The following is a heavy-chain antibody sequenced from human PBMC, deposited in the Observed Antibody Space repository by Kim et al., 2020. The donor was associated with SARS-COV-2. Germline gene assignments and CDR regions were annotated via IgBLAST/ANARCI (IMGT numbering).Heavy chain of an antibody. CDR2: INSDGSST. V-gene: IGHV3-74*01. CDR3: ARGGYCSSTSCYSTYYYYGMDV. Sequence: GGSLRLSCAASGFTFSSYWMHWVRQAPGKGLVWVSRINSDGSSTSYADSVKGRFTISRDNAKNTLYLQMNSLRAEDTAVYYCARGGYCSSTSCYSTYYYYGMDVWGQGTTVTVSS. D-gene: IGHD2-2*03. J-gene: IGHJ6*02. CDR1: GFTFSSYW.